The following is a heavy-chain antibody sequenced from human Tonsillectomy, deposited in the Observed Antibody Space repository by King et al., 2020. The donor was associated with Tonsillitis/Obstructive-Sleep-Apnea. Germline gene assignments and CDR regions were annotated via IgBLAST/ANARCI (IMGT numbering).Heavy chain of an antibody. D-gene: IGHD1-1*01. Sequence: VQLVESGGGLVQPGGSLRLSCAASGFTFSSYWMHWVRQAPGKGLVWVSRINSDGSSTNYADSVKGRFTISRDNAKNTLDLQMNSLRAEDTAVYYCAREDPTGKISYWDQGTLVTVSS. V-gene: IGHV3-74*01. CDR1: GFTFSSYW. CDR3: AREDPTGKISY. CDR2: INSDGSST. J-gene: IGHJ4*02.